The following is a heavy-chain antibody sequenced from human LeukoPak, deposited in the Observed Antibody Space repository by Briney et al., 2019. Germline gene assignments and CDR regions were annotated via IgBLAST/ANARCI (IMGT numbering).Heavy chain of an antibody. CDR3: ARFRDYGMDV. V-gene: IGHV4-59*08. Sequence: SETLSLTCTVSGGSISSYYWSWIRQPPGKGPEWIGYIYYSGSTNYNPSLKSRVTISVDTSKNQFSLKLSSVTAADTAVYYCARFRDYGMDVWGQGTTVTVSS. CDR1: GGSISSYY. CDR2: IYYSGST. J-gene: IGHJ6*02.